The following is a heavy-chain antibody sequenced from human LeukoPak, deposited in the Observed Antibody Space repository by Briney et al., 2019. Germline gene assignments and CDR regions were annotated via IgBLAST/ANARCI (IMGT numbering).Heavy chain of an antibody. J-gene: IGHJ4*02. CDR1: GGTFSSYA. Sequence: SVKVSCKASGGTFSSYAISWVRQAPGQGLEWMGRIIPILGIANYAQKFQGRVTITADKSTSTAYMELSSLRSEDTAVYYCASASSGIAAAFYFVYWGQGTLVTVSS. D-gene: IGHD6-13*01. V-gene: IGHV1-69*04. CDR3: ASASSGIAAAFYFVY. CDR2: IIPILGIA.